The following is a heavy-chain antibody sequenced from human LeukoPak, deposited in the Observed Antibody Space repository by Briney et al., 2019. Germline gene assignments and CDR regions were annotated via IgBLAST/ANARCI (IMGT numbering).Heavy chain of an antibody. Sequence: GGSLRLTCAASAFTFSNAWMSWVRRAPGKGLEWVGRIKSKTDGGTTDYAAPVKGRFTISRDDSKNTLYPQTNSLKTEDTAVYYCTTAGYDYVWGSYRYGDYWGQGTLVTVSS. CDR2: IKSKTDGGTT. D-gene: IGHD3-16*02. CDR1: AFTFSNAW. CDR3: TTAGYDYVWGSYRYGDY. V-gene: IGHV3-15*01. J-gene: IGHJ4*02.